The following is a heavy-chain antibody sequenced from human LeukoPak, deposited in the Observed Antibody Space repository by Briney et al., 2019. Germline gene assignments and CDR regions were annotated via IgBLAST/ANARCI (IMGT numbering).Heavy chain of an antibody. J-gene: IGHJ2*01. CDR1: GFTFTNAW. CDR3: ARDGNFYFDL. D-gene: IGHD1-7*01. CDR2: IRNSNTYT. Sequence: GGSLRLSCAAAGFTFTNAWMTWVRQAPGKGLEWLSYIRNSNTYTNYADSVKGRFTISRDNAKNSLYLQMNTLRAEDTAVYYCARDGNFYFDLWGRGTLVTVSS. V-gene: IGHV3-11*06.